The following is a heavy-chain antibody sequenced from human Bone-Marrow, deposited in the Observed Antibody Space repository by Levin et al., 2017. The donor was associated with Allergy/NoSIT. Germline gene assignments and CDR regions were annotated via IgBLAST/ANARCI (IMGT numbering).Heavy chain of an antibody. D-gene: IGHD4-11*01. CDR1: GFTFSDYY. V-gene: IGHV3-11*01. CDR3: ATYFLDYYSFGS. Sequence: GGSLRLSCAASGFTFSDYYMSWVRQAPGKGLEWVSYISPATSTIVYADSVKGRFTISRDNAKDSLFLQITSLRAEDTAVYYCATYFLDYYSFGSWGQGTLVTVSS. J-gene: IGHJ4*02. CDR2: ISPATSTI.